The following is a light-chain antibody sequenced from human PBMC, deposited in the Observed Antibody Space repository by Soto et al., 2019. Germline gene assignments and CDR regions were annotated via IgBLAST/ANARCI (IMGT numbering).Light chain of an antibody. CDR2: EVI. CDR1: SSDVGGYNY. V-gene: IGLV2-8*01. J-gene: IGLJ2*01. Sequence: QSVLTQPPSASGSLGQSVTISCTGTSSDVGGYNYVSWYQQHPGKAPKLMIYEVIKRPSGVPDRFSGSKSGNTASLRVSGLQAEDEADYYCSSYAGSNNFVLFGGGTKVTVL. CDR3: SSYAGSNNFVL.